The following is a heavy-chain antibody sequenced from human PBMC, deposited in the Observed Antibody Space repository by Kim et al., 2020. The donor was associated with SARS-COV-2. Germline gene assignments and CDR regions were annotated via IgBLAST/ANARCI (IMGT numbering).Heavy chain of an antibody. V-gene: IGHV1-69*04. CDR3: ARATFTDSSGSPVYDP. CDR2: IIPILGIA. J-gene: IGHJ5*02. D-gene: IGHD3-22*01. CDR1: GGTFSSYA. Sequence: KVSCKASGGTFSSYAISWVRQAPGQGLEWMGRIIPILGIANYAQKFQGRVTITADKSTSTAYMELSSLRSEDTAVYYCARATFTDSSGSPVYDPWGQGTLVTVSS.